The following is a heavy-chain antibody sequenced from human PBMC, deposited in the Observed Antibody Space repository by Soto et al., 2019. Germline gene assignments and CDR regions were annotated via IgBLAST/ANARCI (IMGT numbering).Heavy chain of an antibody. Sequence: PGGSLRLSCAASGFAFSSYWMSWVRQAPGKGLEWVANIKQDGSEKYYVDSVKGRFTISRDNAKNSLFLQMNSLRVEDTALYYGARDMDDNSDYGDDWGQGTLVTVSS. D-gene: IGHD4-4*01. CDR3: ARDMDDNSDYGDD. CDR2: IKQDGSEK. CDR1: GFAFSSYW. V-gene: IGHV3-7*01. J-gene: IGHJ4*02.